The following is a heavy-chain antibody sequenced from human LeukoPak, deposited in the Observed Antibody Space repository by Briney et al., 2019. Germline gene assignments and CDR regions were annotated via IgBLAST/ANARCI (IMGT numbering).Heavy chain of an antibody. D-gene: IGHD2-21*01. CDR3: AGGDVGGYCEY. J-gene: IGHJ4*02. Sequence: GGSLRLSCAASGFTFSSYAMSWVRQAPGKGLEWVSVIYSGGSTYYADSVKGRFTISRDNSKNTLYLQMNSLRAEDTAVYYCAGGDVGGYCEYWGQGTLVTVSS. V-gene: IGHV3-53*01. CDR2: IYSGGST. CDR1: GFTFSSYA.